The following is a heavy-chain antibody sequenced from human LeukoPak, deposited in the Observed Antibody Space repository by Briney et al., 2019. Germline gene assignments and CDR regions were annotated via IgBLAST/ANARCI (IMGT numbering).Heavy chain of an antibody. CDR3: AELGITMIGGV. CDR2: IWYDGNEK. Sequence: GGSLRLSCAASGFTFSTYGMHWVRQAPGKGLDWVAFIWYDGNEKHYADSAKGRFTISRDNAKNSLYLQMNSLRAEDTAVYYCAELGITMIGGVWGKGTTVTISS. CDR1: GFTFSTYG. J-gene: IGHJ6*04. V-gene: IGHV3-30*02. D-gene: IGHD3-10*02.